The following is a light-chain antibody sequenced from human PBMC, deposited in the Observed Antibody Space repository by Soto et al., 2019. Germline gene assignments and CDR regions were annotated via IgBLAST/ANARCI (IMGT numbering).Light chain of an antibody. CDR2: AAS. CDR3: QQYHSFPRT. V-gene: IGKV1D-8*01. Sequence: VIWMTQSPSLLSASTGDRVTISCRVSQGISSNFAWYQQKPGKAPELLIYAASTLQSGVPSRFSGSGSGTDFTLTISCLQSEDFAPYYCQQYHSFPRTFGQGSKVEIK. CDR1: QGISSN. J-gene: IGKJ1*01.